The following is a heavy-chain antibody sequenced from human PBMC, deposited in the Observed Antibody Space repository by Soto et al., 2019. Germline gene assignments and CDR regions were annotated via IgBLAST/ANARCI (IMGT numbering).Heavy chain of an antibody. V-gene: IGHV2-5*02. CDR3: AHSMAPRTFDY. J-gene: IGHJ4*02. CDR2: IYWDDDK. Sequence: QITLKEAGPTLVKPTQTLTLTCSFSGFSLITSGVGVGWIRQPPGKALEWLALIYWDDDKGYSTYLKSRLTITKDTSRNQVVLTMTTMDPADTATYSCAHSMAPRTFDYWGQGTLVTVSS. D-gene: IGHD1-7*01. CDR1: GFSLITSGVG.